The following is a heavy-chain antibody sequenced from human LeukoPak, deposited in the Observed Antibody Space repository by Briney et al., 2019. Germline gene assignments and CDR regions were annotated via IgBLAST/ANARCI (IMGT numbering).Heavy chain of an antibody. J-gene: IGHJ4*02. Sequence: PSETLSLTCTVSGGSISSSSYYWGWIRQPPGKGLEWIGSIYYSGSTYYNPSLKSRVTISVDTSKNQFSLKLSSVTAADTAVYYCAAQQLGHDYWGQGTLVTVSS. D-gene: IGHD6-13*01. CDR2: IYYSGST. V-gene: IGHV4-39*01. CDR1: GGSISSSSYY. CDR3: AAQQLGHDY.